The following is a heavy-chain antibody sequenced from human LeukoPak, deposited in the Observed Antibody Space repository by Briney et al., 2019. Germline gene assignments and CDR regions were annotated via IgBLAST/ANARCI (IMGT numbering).Heavy chain of an antibody. CDR2: IIPILGIA. Sequence: SVKVSCKASGGTFSSYAISWVRQAPGQGLEWMGRIIPILGIANYAQKFQGRVTITADKSTSTVYMELSSLRSEDTAVYYCARDLALGWFDPWGQGTLVTVSS. D-gene: IGHD3-16*02. CDR1: GGTFSSYA. V-gene: IGHV1-69*04. J-gene: IGHJ5*02. CDR3: ARDLALGWFDP.